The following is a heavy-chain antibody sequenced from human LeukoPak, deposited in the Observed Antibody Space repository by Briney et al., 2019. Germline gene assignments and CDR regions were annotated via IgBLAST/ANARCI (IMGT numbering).Heavy chain of an antibody. V-gene: IGHV4-4*07. D-gene: IGHD6-13*01. CDR2: IYTSGST. J-gene: IGHJ4*02. CDR3: ARDGWDRSSQTFDY. CDR1: GVSISDYY. Sequence: PSETLSLTCTVSGVSISDYYWNWIRQPAGKGLEWIGRIYTSGSTNYNPSLQSRVAMSLDRSKNQFSLKLNSVTAADTAVYYCARDGWDRSSQTFDYWGQGTLVTVSS.